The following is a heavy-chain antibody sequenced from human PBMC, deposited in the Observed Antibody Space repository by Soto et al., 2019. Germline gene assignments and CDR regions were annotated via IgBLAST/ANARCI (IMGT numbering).Heavy chain of an antibody. V-gene: IGHV3-30-3*01. J-gene: IGHJ4*02. CDR3: ERDRRYYFDY. Sequence: QVQLVESGGGVVQPGRSLRLSCAASGFTFSSYAMHWVRQAPGKGLEWVAVISYDGSNKYYADSVKGRFTISRDNSKNTLYMQMNSLRAEDTAVYYCERDRRYYFDYWGQGTLVTVSS. CDR2: ISYDGSNK. CDR1: GFTFSSYA.